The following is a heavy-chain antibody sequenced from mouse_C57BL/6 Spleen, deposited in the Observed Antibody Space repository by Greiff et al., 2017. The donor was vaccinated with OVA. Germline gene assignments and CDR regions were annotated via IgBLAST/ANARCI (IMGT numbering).Heavy chain of an antibody. Sequence: QVQLQQPGAELVKPGASVKLSCKASGYTFTSYWMHWVKQRPGQGLEWIGMIHPNSGSTNYNEKFKSKATLTVDKSSSTAYMQLSSLTSEDSAVYYCAREGSPYDDDEGAWFAYWGQGTLVTVAA. J-gene: IGHJ3*01. V-gene: IGHV1-64*01. CDR3: AREGSPYDDDEGAWFAY. CDR2: IHPNSGST. CDR1: GYTFTSYW. D-gene: IGHD2-4*01.